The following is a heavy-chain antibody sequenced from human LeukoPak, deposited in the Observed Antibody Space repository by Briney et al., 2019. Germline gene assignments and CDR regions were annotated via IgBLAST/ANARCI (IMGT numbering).Heavy chain of an antibody. CDR3: AKCLTTVTTIDY. D-gene: IGHD4-17*01. CDR1: GFTFSNHD. Sequence: GGSLRLSCAASGFTFSNHDMSWVRQAPGKGLEWVAGISGGGGSTHNADSVKGRFTISRDNSKNTLFLQMNSLRAEDTAVYYCAKCLTTVTTIDYWGQGTLVTVSS. V-gene: IGHV3-23*01. CDR2: ISGGGGST. J-gene: IGHJ4*02.